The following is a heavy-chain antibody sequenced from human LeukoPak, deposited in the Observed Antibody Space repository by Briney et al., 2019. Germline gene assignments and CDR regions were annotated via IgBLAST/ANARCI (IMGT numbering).Heavy chain of an antibody. CDR2: IYYSGST. CDR1: GGSISSSNHH. J-gene: IGHJ5*02. V-gene: IGHV4-39*07. Sequence: SETLSLTCTVSGGSISSSNHHWDWIRQPPGKGLEWIGNIYYSGSTYYNPSLKSRVTISVDTSKNQFSLKLSSVTAADTAVYYCARMGYYYGSGSYNWFDPWGQGTLVTVSS. CDR3: ARMGYYYGSGSYNWFDP. D-gene: IGHD3-10*01.